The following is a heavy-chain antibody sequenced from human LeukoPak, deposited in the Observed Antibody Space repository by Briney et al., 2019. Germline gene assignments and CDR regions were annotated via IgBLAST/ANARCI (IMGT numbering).Heavy chain of an antibody. V-gene: IGHV3-21*06. CDR1: GFGFSSGT. CDR2: LSGSGRLV. CDR3: ARDLQTGLAFDA. J-gene: IGHJ3*01. D-gene: IGHD7-27*01. Sequence: PRGSLRLSCAASGFGFSSGTMNWVRQAPRKALEWVSSLSGSGRLVWYAASVKGRFTISRDNAANSLFLQMNSLRVEDTAVYYCARDLQTGLAFDAWGQGTVVAVSS.